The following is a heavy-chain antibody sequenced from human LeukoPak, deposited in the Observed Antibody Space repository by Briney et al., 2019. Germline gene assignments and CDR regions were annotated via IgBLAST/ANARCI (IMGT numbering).Heavy chain of an antibody. CDR3: ARGLGSSSWYLPYYYYYGMDV. Sequence: GASVKVSCKASGYTFTSYGISWVRQAPGQGLEWMGWISAYNGNTNYAQKLQGRVTMTTDTSTSTAYMELSSLRSEDTAVYYCARGLGSSSWYLPYYYYYGMDVWGQGTTVTVSS. D-gene: IGHD6-13*01. J-gene: IGHJ6*02. V-gene: IGHV1-18*01. CDR1: GYTFTSYG. CDR2: ISAYNGNT.